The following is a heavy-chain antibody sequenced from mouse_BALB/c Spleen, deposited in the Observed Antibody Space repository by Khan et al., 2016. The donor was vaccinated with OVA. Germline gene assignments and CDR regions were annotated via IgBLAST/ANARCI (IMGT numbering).Heavy chain of an antibody. D-gene: IGHD3-1*01. CDR3: TRWATWFFDF. J-gene: IGHJ1*01. CDR2: IYPTGYFT. CDR1: GYTFTNYW. Sequence: QVQLQQSGNELIRPGTSVKMSCKASGYTFTNYWLGWVKQRPGHGLEWIGDIYPTGYFTNYNEKFKGKATLTVDTSSNTAYMQLSGLTSEDSAVYFCTRWATWFFDFWGAGTTVTVSS. V-gene: IGHV1-63*02.